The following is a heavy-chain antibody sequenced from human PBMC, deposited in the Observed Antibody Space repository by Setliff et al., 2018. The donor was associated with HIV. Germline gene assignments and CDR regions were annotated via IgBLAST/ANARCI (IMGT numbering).Heavy chain of an antibody. V-gene: IGHV3-30*04. CDR3: ARDPIEGSPDYFDY. CDR2: ISYDGSNK. D-gene: IGHD1-26*01. CDR1: GFTFSSYA. Sequence: GGSLRLSCAASGFTFSSYAMHWVRQAPGKGLEWVAVISYDGSNKYYADSVKGRFTISRDNSKNTLYLQMNSLRAEDTAVYYCARDPIEGSPDYFDYWGQGALVTVSS. J-gene: IGHJ4*02.